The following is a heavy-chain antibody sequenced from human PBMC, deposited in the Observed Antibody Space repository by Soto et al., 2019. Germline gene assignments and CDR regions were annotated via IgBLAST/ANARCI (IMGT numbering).Heavy chain of an antibody. CDR2: IGGYKGNT. D-gene: IGHD5-18*01. CDR3: APHTLDTGMPSGY. Sequence: QVQLVQSGAEVREPGASVKVSCKASGYTFTNYGVSWMRQAPGQGLEWMGWIGGYKGNTNYAQKLQGRVTLTTATTTSTAYMEPRSLSSDDTAVYYCAPHTLDTGMPSGYWGQGTLVTVSS. J-gene: IGHJ4*02. V-gene: IGHV1-18*01. CDR1: GYTFTNYG.